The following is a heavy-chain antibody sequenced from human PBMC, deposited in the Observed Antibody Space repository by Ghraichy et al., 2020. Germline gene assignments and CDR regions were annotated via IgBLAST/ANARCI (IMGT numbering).Heavy chain of an antibody. Sequence: GGSLRLSCAASGFTFSSYSMNWVRQAPGKGLEWVSSISSSSSYIYYADSVKGRFTISRDNAKNSLYLQMNSLRAEDTAVYYCARRGSSRYEDYYGMDVWGQGTTVTVSS. CDR2: ISSSSSYI. D-gene: IGHD6-13*01. CDR1: GFTFSSYS. CDR3: ARRGSSRYEDYYGMDV. J-gene: IGHJ6*02. V-gene: IGHV3-21*01.